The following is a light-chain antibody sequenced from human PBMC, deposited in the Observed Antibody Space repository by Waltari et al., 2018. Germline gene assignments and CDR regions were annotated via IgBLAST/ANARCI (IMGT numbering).Light chain of an antibody. CDR1: QSVNSW. V-gene: IGKV1-5*03. CDR3: QHSHT. J-gene: IGKJ2*01. Sequence: DIQMTQSPSTLSASVGDRVTITCRASQSVNSWVAWYQQKPRKAPKLLIFKASNLESGVPSRFSGSGSGTEFTLTISDLQPEDFATYYCQHSHTFGQGTKLEI. CDR2: KAS.